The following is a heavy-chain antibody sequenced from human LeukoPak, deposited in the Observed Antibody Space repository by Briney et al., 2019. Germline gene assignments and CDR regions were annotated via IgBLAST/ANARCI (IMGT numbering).Heavy chain of an antibody. CDR2: INTNTENP. Sequence: ASVKVSCKASGYNFTTYAMSWVRQAPGQGLEWMGWINTNTENPTYAQGFTGRFVFSLDTSVTTAYLQISRLKAEDTAVYYCVREGESFSRYYYYAMDVWGQGTTVTVSS. CDR3: VREGESFSRYYYYAMDV. J-gene: IGHJ6*02. CDR1: GYNFTTYA. V-gene: IGHV7-4-1*02. D-gene: IGHD1-26*01.